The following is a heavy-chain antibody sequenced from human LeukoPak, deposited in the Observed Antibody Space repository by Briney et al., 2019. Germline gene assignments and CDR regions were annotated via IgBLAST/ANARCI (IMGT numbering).Heavy chain of an antibody. CDR1: GYTFTGYY. CDR2: INPNSGGT. V-gene: IGHV1-2*02. J-gene: IGHJ4*02. CDR3: ARIGYNHYFDY. D-gene: IGHD1-14*01. Sequence: ASVKVSCKASGYTFTGYYMHWVRQAPGQGLEWMGWINPNSGGTNYAQDFHGRVTMTRDTSISTAYMELSRLRSDDTAVYYCARIGYNHYFDYWGQGTLVTVSS.